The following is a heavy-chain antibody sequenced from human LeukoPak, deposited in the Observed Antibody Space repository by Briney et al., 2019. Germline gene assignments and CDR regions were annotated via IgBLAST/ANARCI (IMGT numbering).Heavy chain of an antibody. V-gene: IGHV4-59*01. CDR3: ATWDYEPFAT. CDR1: GASLSSYY. Sequence: SETLSLTCSVSGASLSSYYWYWLRQPPGKGLEWIGYISDTGKTDSNPSLKSRVSISLDTSKKQFSLRLRSVTAADSAVYYCATWDYEPFATWGPGILVTVSS. CDR2: ISDTGKT. D-gene: IGHD4-17*01. J-gene: IGHJ5*02.